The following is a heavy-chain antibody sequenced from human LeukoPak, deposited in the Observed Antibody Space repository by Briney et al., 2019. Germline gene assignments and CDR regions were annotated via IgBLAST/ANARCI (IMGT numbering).Heavy chain of an antibody. CDR1: GGSISSYY. Sequence: PSETLSLTCTVSGGSISSYYWSWIPQPPGKGLEWIWYIYYSGSTNYNPSLKSRVTISVDTSKNQFSLKLSSVTAADTAVYYCARAPYDSGGYYDYYFDYWGQGTLVTVSS. V-gene: IGHV4-59*08. CDR3: ARAPYDSGGYYDYYFDY. J-gene: IGHJ4*02. D-gene: IGHD3-22*01. CDR2: IYYSGST.